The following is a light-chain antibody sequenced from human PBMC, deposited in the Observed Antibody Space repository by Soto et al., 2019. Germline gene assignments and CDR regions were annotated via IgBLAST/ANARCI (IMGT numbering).Light chain of an antibody. Sequence: QSALTQPASVSGSPGQSITIPCTGTSSDVGSYNLVSWYQQHPGKAPKLMIYEVSKRPSGVSNRFSVSKSGNTASLTISGLQAEDEADYYCCSYAGSSTLYVFGTGTKVTVL. CDR3: CSYAGSSTLYV. J-gene: IGLJ1*01. CDR1: SSDVGSYNL. V-gene: IGLV2-23*02. CDR2: EVS.